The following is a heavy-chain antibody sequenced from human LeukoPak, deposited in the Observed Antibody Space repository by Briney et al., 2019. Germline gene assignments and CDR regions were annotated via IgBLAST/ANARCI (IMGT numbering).Heavy chain of an antibody. CDR3: ARASVLLSADY. D-gene: IGHD3-16*01. V-gene: IGHV4-59*01. Sequence: PSETLSLPCTVSGGSISSYYWSWIRQPPGKGLEWIGYIYYSGSTNYNPSLKSRVTISVDTSKNQFSLKLSSVTAADTAVYYCARASVLLSADYWGQGTLVTVSS. CDR1: GGSISSYY. J-gene: IGHJ4*02. CDR2: IYYSGST.